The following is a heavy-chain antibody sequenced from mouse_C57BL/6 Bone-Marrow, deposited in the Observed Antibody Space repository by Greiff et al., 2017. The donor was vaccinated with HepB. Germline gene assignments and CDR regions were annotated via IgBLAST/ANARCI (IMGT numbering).Heavy chain of an antibody. Sequence: QVQLQQPGAELVRPGTSVKLSCKASGYTFTSYWMHWVKQRPGQGLEWIGVIDPSDSYTNYNQKFKGKATLTVDTSSSTAYMQLSSLTSEVSAVYYCARGFDVWGTGTTVTVSS. CDR1: GYTFTSYW. V-gene: IGHV1-59*01. CDR3: ARGFDV. CDR2: IDPSDSYT. J-gene: IGHJ1*03.